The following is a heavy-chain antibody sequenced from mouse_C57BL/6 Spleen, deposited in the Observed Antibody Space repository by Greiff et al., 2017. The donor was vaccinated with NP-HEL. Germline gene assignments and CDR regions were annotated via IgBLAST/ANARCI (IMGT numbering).Heavy chain of an antibody. V-gene: IGHV1-64*01. CDR3: ARTNYGSPDY. CDR2: IHPNSGST. J-gene: IGHJ2*01. D-gene: IGHD1-1*01. Sequence: QLKESGAELVKPGASVKLSCKASGYTFTSYWMHWVKQRPGQGLEWIGMIHPNSGSTNYNEKFKSKATLTVDKSSSTAYMQLSSLTSEDSAVYYCARTNYGSPDYWGQGTTLTVSS. CDR1: GYTFTSYW.